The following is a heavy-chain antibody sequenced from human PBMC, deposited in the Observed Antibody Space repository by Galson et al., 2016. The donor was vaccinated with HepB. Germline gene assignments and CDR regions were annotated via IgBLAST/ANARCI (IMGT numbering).Heavy chain of an antibody. D-gene: IGHD6-19*01. Sequence: SLRLSCAASGFTFTTYEMTWVRQAPGKGLEWISYITSYGSTIYYADSVKGRFTISRDNAENSLYLQMNSLRAEDTAVYYCAIVRWLEPLDSWGQGTLVTVSS. V-gene: IGHV3-48*03. CDR1: GFTFTTYE. J-gene: IGHJ4*02. CDR3: AIVRWLEPLDS. CDR2: ITSYGSTI.